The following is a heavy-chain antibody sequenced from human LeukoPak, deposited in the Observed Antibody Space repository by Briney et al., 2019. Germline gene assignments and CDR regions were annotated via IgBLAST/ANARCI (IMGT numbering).Heavy chain of an antibody. Sequence: PSETLSLTCTVSGGSISSGGHYWTWIRQPAGKGLEWIGRIYISGSTDYSPSLKSRVTMSVDTSKSQFSLRLNSVTAADTAVYYCARALNPLTGTYYFDYWGQGTLVTVSS. CDR2: IYISGST. V-gene: IGHV4-61*02. J-gene: IGHJ4*02. CDR1: GGSISSGGHY. CDR3: ARALNPLTGTYYFDY.